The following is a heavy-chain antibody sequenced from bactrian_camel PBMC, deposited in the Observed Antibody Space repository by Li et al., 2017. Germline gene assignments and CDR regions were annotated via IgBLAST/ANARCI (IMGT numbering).Heavy chain of an antibody. V-gene: IGHV3S25*01. CDR1: GFEFAEYW. Sequence: QLVESGSGLVQPGGSLRLSCAASGFEFAEYWMLWARQAPGKGLEWVSRISPGGYSTYYADSVQGRFTISRDNAKNMVYLQMNSQKPEDTAMYSCKTDGGLWCPVYWGQGTQVTVS. CDR2: ISPGGYST. D-gene: IGHD2*01. CDR3: KTDGGLWCPVY. J-gene: IGHJ4*01.